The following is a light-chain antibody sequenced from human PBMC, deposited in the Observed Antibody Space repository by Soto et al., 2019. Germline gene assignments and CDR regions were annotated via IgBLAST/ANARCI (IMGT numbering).Light chain of an antibody. CDR3: QQYNTDSRI. V-gene: IGKV1-5*01. J-gene: IGKJ1*01. Sequence: TQMTQSPSTLSASVGDRVTITCRASQSIGSWLAWYQQKPGKAPKLLIFDATYLQPGVPSRFSGSGSATDFTFTITTLLPDDFATYYCQQYNTDSRIFGQGTKVDIK. CDR2: DAT. CDR1: QSIGSW.